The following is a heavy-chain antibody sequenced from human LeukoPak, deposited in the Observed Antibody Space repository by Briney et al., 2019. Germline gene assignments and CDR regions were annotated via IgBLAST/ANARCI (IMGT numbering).Heavy chain of an antibody. CDR3: AKDISPLSDCSSTSCFDAFDI. D-gene: IGHD2-2*01. J-gene: IGHJ3*02. Sequence: GRSLRLSCAASGFTFYDYAMHWVRHAPGKGLEWVSGISWNSGSIGYADSVKGRFTISRGNAKNSLYLQMNSLRAEDTALYYRAKDISPLSDCSSTSCFDAFDIWGQGTMVTVSS. CDR2: ISWNSGSI. V-gene: IGHV3-9*01. CDR1: GFTFYDYA.